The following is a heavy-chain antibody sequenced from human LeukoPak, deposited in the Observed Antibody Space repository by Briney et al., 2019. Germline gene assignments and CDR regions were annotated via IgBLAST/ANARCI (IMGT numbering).Heavy chain of an antibody. D-gene: IGHD1-1*01. CDR1: GFTFSNAW. Sequence: GGSLRLSCAASGFTFSNAWMSWVRQAPGKGLEWVGRIRSKTDGGTIDYAAPLKGRLTISRDDSINTLYLQMNSLKTDDTAVYYCTTDYGHGTWGQGTLVTVSS. CDR2: IRSKTDGGTI. V-gene: IGHV3-15*01. J-gene: IGHJ5*02. CDR3: TTDYGHGT.